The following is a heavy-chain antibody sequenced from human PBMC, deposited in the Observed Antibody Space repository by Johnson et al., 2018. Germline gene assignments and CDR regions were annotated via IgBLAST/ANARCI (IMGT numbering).Heavy chain of an antibody. V-gene: IGHV1-69*01. CDR3: ARDTYYYDSSGYYIGCDAFDI. CDR1: GGTFSNFA. CDR2: IIPIFGTT. J-gene: IGHJ3*02. Sequence: VQLVETGAEVKKPGSSGKVSCKASGGTFSNFAFSWVRQAPGQGLEWMGGIIPIFGTTNYAQKFQGRVTITADESTSTAYMERSSLRAEDTAVYYCARDTYYYDSSGYYIGCDAFDIWGQGTMVTVSS. D-gene: IGHD3-22*01.